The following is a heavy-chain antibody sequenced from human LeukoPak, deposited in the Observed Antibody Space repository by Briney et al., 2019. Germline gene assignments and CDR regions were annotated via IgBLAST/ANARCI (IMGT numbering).Heavy chain of an antibody. D-gene: IGHD6-13*01. CDR2: IWYDGSNK. CDR1: GFSFSSYG. Sequence: GGSLRLSCAASGFSFSSYGMHWVRQAPGKGLEWVAVIWYDGSNKYYADSVKGRFTISRDNSKNTLYLQMNSLRAEDTAVYYCARPRQQQLVGPYHYYGMDVWGQGTTVTVSS. V-gene: IGHV3-33*01. J-gene: IGHJ6*02. CDR3: ARPRQQQLVGPYHYYGMDV.